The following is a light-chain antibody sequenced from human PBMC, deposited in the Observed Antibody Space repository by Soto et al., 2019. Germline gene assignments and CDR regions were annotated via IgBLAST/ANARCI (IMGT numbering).Light chain of an antibody. CDR2: DAS. CDR3: QHYVAHRSP. V-gene: IGKV1-5*01. J-gene: IGKJ1*01. CDR1: QVVSKL. Sequence: DIRVTRPPTTLPSPVGGRVPITCRASQVVSKLLAWYQQQPGTAPKLLIYDASTCESGVPARFSGSGSGTELTLTITALRLEDFETYSCQHYVAHRSPLGKGNRWIS.